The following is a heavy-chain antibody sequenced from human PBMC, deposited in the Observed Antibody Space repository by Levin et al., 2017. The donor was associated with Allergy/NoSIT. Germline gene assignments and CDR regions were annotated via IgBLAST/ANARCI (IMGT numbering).Heavy chain of an antibody. J-gene: IGHJ4*02. D-gene: IGHD1-26*01. CDR3: VRTPGGSYYYFDY. V-gene: IGHV4-34*01. CDR2: VNHSGST. Sequence: SETLSLTCAVYGGSFSGYYWSWIRQPPGKGLEWIGEVNHSGSTNYNPSLKSRVTISVHTSKNQFSLKLSSVTAADTAVYYCVRTPGGSYYYFDYWGQGTLVTVSS. CDR1: GGSFSGYY.